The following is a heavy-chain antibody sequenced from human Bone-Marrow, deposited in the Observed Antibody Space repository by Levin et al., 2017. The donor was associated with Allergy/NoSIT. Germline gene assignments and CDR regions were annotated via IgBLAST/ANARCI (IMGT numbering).Heavy chain of an antibody. Sequence: ASVKVSCVTSGYTFTANHIHWVRQAPGQGLEWVGSINPKTGDTQHSQQFQGRLSMTRGTYVTTAYMSLSSLRPDDTALYYCARGAGDTWYRPFDLWGHGTMITVSS. J-gene: IGHJ3*01. CDR2: INPKTGDT. D-gene: IGHD1-1*01. CDR3: ARGAGDTWYRPFDL. V-gene: IGHV1-2*02. CDR1: GYTFTANH.